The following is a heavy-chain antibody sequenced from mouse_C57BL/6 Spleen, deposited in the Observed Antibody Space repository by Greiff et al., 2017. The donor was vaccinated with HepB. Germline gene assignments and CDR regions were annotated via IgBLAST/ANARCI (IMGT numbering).Heavy chain of an antibody. V-gene: IGHV5-4*01. J-gene: IGHJ3*01. CDR2: ISDGGSYT. CDR1: GFTFSSYA. CDR3: ARDRALFAY. Sequence: EVQLVESGGGLVKPGGSLKLSCAASGFTFSSYAMSWVRQTPEKRLEWVATISDGGSYTYYPDNVKGRFTISRDNAKNNLYLQMSHLKSEDTAMYYCARDRALFAYWGQGTLVTVSA. D-gene: IGHD3-1*01.